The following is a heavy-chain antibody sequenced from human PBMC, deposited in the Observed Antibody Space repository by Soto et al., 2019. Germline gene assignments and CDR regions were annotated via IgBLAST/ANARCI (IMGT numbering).Heavy chain of an antibody. Sequence: PGRSMRHRRGVFGVQCGDLSRSWVSPTPGKGLEWVSYISSSSSTIYYADSVKGRFTISRDNAKNSLYLQMNSLRAEDTAVYYCATGITMIVAIDKWGQGTLVTVSS. J-gene: IGHJ4*02. CDR3: ATGITMIVAIDK. CDR2: ISSSSSTI. D-gene: IGHD3-22*01. CDR1: GVQCGDLS. V-gene: IGHV3-48*01.